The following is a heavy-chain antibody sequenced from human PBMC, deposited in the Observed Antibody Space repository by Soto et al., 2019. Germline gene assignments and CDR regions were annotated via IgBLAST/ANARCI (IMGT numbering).Heavy chain of an antibody. J-gene: IGHJ4*02. CDR2: ISGSGSNT. CDR3: AKSGCSVILLVVYDS. Sequence: EVQLLESGGGLVQPGGSLRLSCAASGFTFSSYAMSWVRQAPGKGLEWVSTISGSGSNTYYADSVKGRFTISRDNSKNRLYLKMNGLRAEDTAVYYCAKSGCSVILLVVYDSGAQGPRVPVSS. D-gene: IGHD2-8*01. CDR1: GFTFSSYA. V-gene: IGHV3-23*01.